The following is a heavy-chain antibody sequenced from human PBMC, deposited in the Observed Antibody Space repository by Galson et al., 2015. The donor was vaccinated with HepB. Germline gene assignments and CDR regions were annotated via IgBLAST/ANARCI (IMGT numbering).Heavy chain of an antibody. CDR2: ISSSGATT. V-gene: IGHV3-48*04. CDR1: GFTFRTYS. J-gene: IGHJ4*02. CDR3: AVLRGSDLIALDY. Sequence: SLRLSCAASGFTFRTYSMNWVRQAPGKGLEWVSYISSSGATTYYADSVKGRFTISRDNSKNSLYLQMNSLRAEDTAVYYCAVLRGSDLIALDYWGQGTLVTVSS. D-gene: IGHD3-22*01.